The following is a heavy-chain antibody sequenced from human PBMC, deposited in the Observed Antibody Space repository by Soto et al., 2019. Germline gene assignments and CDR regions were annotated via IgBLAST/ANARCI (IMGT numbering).Heavy chain of an antibody. Sequence: ASVKVSWQASGYSFTGYHIQWVRQAPGQGLAWLGRINPKSGGTSTAQKFQGWVTMTRDRSISTVYVELTRLRSDDTAVYFCARGHSTDCSNGVCSFFYNHEMDVWGQGTTVTVSS. V-gene: IGHV1-2*04. J-gene: IGHJ6*02. CDR3: ARGHSTDCSNGVCSFFYNHEMDV. CDR1: GYSFTGYH. D-gene: IGHD2-8*01. CDR2: INPKSGGT.